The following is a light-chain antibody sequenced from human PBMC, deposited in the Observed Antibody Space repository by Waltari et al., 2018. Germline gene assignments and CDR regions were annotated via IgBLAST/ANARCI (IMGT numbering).Light chain of an antibody. J-gene: IGLJ1*01. CDR1: SSDVGAYNS. V-gene: IGLV2-14*01. CDR2: DVS. CDR3: SSYTSSSTYV. Sequence: QSALTQPASVSGSPGQSITISSTGTSSDVGAYNSVSWYQQHPGKAPKLMIYDVSKRPSGVSNRFSGSKSGNTASLTISGLQAEDEADYYCSSYTSSSTYVFGTGTKVTVL.